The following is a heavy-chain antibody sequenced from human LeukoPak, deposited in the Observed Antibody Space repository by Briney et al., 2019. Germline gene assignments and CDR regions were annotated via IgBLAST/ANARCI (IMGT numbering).Heavy chain of an antibody. V-gene: IGHV3-53*01. CDR3: ARERLRLFDP. J-gene: IGHJ5*02. D-gene: IGHD3-16*01. CDR2: IYSGGST. Sequence: GGSLRLSCAASGFTVRSNYMGWVRQAPGKGLEWVSVIYSGGSTYYADSVKGRFTISRDNSKNTLYLQMNSLRAEDTAVYYCARERLRLFDPWGQGTLVTVSS. CDR1: GFTVRSNY.